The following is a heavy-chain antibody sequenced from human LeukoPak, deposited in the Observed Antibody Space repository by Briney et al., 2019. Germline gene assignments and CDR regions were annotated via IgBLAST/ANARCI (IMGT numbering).Heavy chain of an antibody. D-gene: IGHD6-13*01. Sequence: GGSLRLSCAASGFTFSSYAMNWVRQAPGKGLEWVSSISSSSSYIYYADSVKGRFTISRDNAKSSLYLQMNSLRAEDTAVYYCARGGQQSGMDVWGQGTTVTVSS. CDR1: GFTFSSYA. J-gene: IGHJ6*02. CDR3: ARGGQQSGMDV. V-gene: IGHV3-21*01. CDR2: ISSSSSYI.